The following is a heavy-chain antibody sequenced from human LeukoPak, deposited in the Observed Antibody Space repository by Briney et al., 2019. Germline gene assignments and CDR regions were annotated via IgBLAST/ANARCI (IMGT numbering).Heavy chain of an antibody. J-gene: IGHJ5*01. Sequence: ASGPALVKPTQTLTLTCTFSGFSLSTSATRVSWIREPPGKALEWLARIDWDDDKFYSTSLKTRLTISQDTSKTQVVLTMPQMDPVDTTTYYGARLNSNGWFDSWGPGTLVTVSS. D-gene: IGHD6-19*01. CDR3: ARLNSNGWFDS. V-gene: IGHV2-70*04. CDR2: IDWDDDK. CDR1: GFSLSTSATR.